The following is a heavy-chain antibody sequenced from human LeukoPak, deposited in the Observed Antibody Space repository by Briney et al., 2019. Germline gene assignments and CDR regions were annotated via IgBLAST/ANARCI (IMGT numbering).Heavy chain of an antibody. CDR3: ARDMQLEGYYYYYMDV. Sequence: SETLSLTCTVSGGSISSYYWTWIRQPPGKGLEWIGYIHNSGSTNYNPSVKSRVTISLDTSKNQFSLKLSSVTAADTAVYYCARDMQLEGYYYYYMDVWGKGTTVTVSS. V-gene: IGHV4-59*12. CDR2: IHNSGST. CDR1: GGSISSYY. J-gene: IGHJ6*03. D-gene: IGHD6-6*01.